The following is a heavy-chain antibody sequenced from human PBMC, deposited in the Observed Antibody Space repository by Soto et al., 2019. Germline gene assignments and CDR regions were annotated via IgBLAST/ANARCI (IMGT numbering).Heavy chain of an antibody. Sequence: GASVKVSCKASGYTFTSYAMHWVRQAPGQRLEWMGWINAGNGNTKYSQKFQGRVTITRDTSASTAYMELSSLRSEDTAVYYCARELAYCGGDCYFLAFDIWGQGTMVTVSS. D-gene: IGHD2-21*01. CDR1: GYTFTSYA. CDR2: INAGNGNT. J-gene: IGHJ3*02. V-gene: IGHV1-3*01. CDR3: ARELAYCGGDCYFLAFDI.